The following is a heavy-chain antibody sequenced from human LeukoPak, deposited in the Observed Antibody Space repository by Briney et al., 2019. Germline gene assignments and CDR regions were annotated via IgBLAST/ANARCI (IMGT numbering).Heavy chain of an antibody. V-gene: IGHV3-30*04. CDR2: ISYDGSNK. CDR1: GFTFSSYA. CDR3: AKDRVVLMVYASYYFDY. Sequence: GGSLRLSCAASGFTFSSYAMHWVRQAPGKGLEWVAVISYDGSNKYYADSVKGRFTISRDNSKNTLYLQMNSLRAEDTAVYYCAKDRVVLMVYASYYFDYWGQGTLVTVSS. D-gene: IGHD2-8*01. J-gene: IGHJ4*02.